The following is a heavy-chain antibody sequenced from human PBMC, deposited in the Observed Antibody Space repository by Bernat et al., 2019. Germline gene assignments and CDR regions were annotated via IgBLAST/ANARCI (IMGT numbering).Heavy chain of an antibody. CDR3: ARGLWSASDVAYYFDY. D-gene: IGHD3-3*01. J-gene: IGHJ4*02. CDR1: GYTFTNYA. V-gene: IGHV1-3*01. CDR2: INAGNGNT. Sequence: QVQLVQSGAEVKKPGASVKISCKASGYTFTNYAMQWVRQAPGQRLEWMGWINAGNGNTRYSQKFQGRVTITGDRSASTAYMELSSLRSEDTAVYYCARGLWSASDVAYYFDYWGQGTLVTVSS.